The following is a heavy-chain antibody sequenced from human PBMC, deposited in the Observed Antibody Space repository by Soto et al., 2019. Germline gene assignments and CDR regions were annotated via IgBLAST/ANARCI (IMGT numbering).Heavy chain of an antibody. J-gene: IGHJ3*02. D-gene: IGHD2-2*01. Sequence: GGSLRLSCAASGFTFSSYAMSWVRQAPGKGLEWVSAISGSGGSTYYADSVKGRFTISRDNSKNTLYLQMNSLRAEDTAVYYCAKTLGYCSSTSCWDAFDIWGQGTMVTVS. V-gene: IGHV3-23*01. CDR1: GFTFSSYA. CDR2: ISGSGGST. CDR3: AKTLGYCSSTSCWDAFDI.